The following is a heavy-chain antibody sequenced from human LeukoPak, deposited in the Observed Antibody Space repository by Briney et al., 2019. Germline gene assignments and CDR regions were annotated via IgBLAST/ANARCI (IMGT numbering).Heavy chain of an antibody. CDR1: GGSISSYY. Sequence: SETLSLTCTVSGGSISSYYWSWIRQPPGKGLEWIGCIYYSGSTNYNPSLKSRVTISVDTSKNQFSLKLSSVTAADTAVYYCARGSPRYTYYYGSGSGRRFDPWGQGTLVTVSS. V-gene: IGHV4-59*12. CDR3: ARGSPRYTYYYGSGSGRRFDP. J-gene: IGHJ5*02. CDR2: IYYSGST. D-gene: IGHD3-10*01.